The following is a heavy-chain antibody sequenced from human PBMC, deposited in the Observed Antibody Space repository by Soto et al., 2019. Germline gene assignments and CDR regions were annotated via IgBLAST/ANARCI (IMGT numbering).Heavy chain of an antibody. J-gene: IGHJ4*02. CDR3: ARERATFPDY. CDR1: GYTFTRSG. CDR2: MNPNSGNT. Sequence: ASVKVSCKASGYTFTRSGISWVRQAPGQGLEYLGWMNPNSGNTGYAQKFQGRVTMTGNTSISTAYMELSSLRFEDTAVYYCARERATFPDYWGQGTLVTVSS. D-gene: IGHD1-26*01. V-gene: IGHV1-8*01.